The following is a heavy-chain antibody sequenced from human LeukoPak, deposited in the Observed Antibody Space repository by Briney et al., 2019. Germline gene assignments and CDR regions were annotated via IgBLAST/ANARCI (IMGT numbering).Heavy chain of an antibody. D-gene: IGHD2-2*01. CDR2: ISGSGTNT. Sequence: GGSLRLSCAASGFTFSTSAMSWVRQAPGKGLEWVSAISGSGTNTFYADSVKGRFTISRDNSKNTLYLQMNSLRDGDTAVYYCAKREFSSPSPFDYWGQGTLVTVSS. V-gene: IGHV3-23*01. CDR3: AKREFSSPSPFDY. J-gene: IGHJ4*02. CDR1: GFTFSTSA.